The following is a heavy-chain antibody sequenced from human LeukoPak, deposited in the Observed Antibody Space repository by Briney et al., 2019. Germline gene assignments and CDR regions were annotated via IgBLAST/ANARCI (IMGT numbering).Heavy chain of an antibody. D-gene: IGHD2-2*01. Sequence: GGSLRLSCAASGFTFSTYAMSWVRQAPGKGLEWVSAISGSGGSTYYADSVKGRFTISRDNSKNTLYLQMNSLRAEDTAVYYCAKDRRRYCSSTSCFYYYYGMDVWGQGTTVTVSS. J-gene: IGHJ6*02. V-gene: IGHV3-23*01. CDR2: ISGSGGST. CDR1: GFTFSTYA. CDR3: AKDRRRYCSSTSCFYYYYGMDV.